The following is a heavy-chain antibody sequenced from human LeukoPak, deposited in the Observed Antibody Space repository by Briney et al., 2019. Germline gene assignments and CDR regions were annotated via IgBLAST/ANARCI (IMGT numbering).Heavy chain of an antibody. D-gene: IGHD3-3*01. J-gene: IGHJ6*03. CDR1: GGSISSYY. V-gene: IGHV4-59*01. Sequence: SETLSLTCTVSGGSISSYYWSWIRQPPGKGLEWIGYIYYSGSTNYNPSLKSRVTISVDTSKDQFSLKLSSVTAADTAVYCCARGDYDFWSGYYTPNYYYYYMDVWGKGTMVTVSS. CDR2: IYYSGST. CDR3: ARGDYDFWSGYYTPNYYYYYMDV.